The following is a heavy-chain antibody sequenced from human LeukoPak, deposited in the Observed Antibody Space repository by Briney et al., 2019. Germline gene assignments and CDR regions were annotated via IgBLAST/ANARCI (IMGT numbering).Heavy chain of an antibody. V-gene: IGHV3-74*01. CDR3: ARSSYDFWRMNY. J-gene: IGHJ4*02. D-gene: IGHD3-3*01. CDR2: INSDGSIT. CDR1: GFTFSSYW. Sequence: DPGGSLRLSCAVSGFTFSSYWMHWVRQAPGKGLVWVSRINSDGSITSYADSVKGRFTISRDNAKNTLYLQMNSLRAEDTAMYYCARSSYDFWRMNYWGQGTLVTVSS.